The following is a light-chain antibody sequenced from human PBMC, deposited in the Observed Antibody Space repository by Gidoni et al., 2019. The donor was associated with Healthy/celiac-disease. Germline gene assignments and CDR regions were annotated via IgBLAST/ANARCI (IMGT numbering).Light chain of an antibody. Sequence: EIVITQSPATLSVSPGERATLSCSASQSVSSNLAWYQQKTGQAPRLLTYGASTRATGIPARFSGSGSGTEFTLTSSRLQSEDFAVYYCQKYNNWAPSFGPGTKVEIK. CDR1: QSVSSN. V-gene: IGKV3-15*01. CDR2: GAS. J-gene: IGKJ3*01. CDR3: QKYNNWAPS.